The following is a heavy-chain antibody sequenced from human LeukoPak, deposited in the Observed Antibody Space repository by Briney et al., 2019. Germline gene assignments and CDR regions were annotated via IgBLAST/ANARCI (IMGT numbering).Heavy chain of an antibody. CDR2: FSGSGGST. CDR3: ARRRGVTFGDFDY. V-gene: IGHV3-23*01. CDR1: GFTFSSYA. J-gene: IGHJ4*02. Sequence: GGSLRLSCAASGFTFSSYAMSWVRQAPGKGLEWVSAFSGSGGSTYYADSAKGRFTISRDNSKNTLYLQMNSLRAEDTAVYYCARRRGVTFGDFDYWGQGTLVTVSS. D-gene: IGHD3-10*01.